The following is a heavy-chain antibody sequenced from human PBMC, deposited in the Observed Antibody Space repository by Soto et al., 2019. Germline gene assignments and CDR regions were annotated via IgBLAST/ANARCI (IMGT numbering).Heavy chain of an antibody. D-gene: IGHD6-19*01. V-gene: IGHV4-34*01. Sequence: QLQQWGAGLLKPSETLSLTCVVSGGSFSTYYYNWMRQSPGKGLEWIGEINHSGSNNYSPSLKRRVTMSLDTSKIQFALKLTSVTAADTAVYYCARGGSNDWQVAFDIWGQGTMVTVSS. CDR2: INHSGSN. J-gene: IGHJ3*02. CDR3: ARGGSNDWQVAFDI. CDR1: GGSFSTYY.